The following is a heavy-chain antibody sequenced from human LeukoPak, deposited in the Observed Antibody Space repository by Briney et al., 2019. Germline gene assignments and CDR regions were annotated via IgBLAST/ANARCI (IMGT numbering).Heavy chain of an antibody. J-gene: IGHJ4*02. D-gene: IGHD3-22*01. CDR3: ARGSTYYDSSGQVPFDY. Sequence: GGSLRLSCAASGLTFSSHWMNWVRQAPGKGLEWGSYISGSSSTIYYADSVKGRFTISRDNGKNTLYLQMNSLRAEDAAVYYCARGSTYYDSSGQVPFDYWGQGTLVTVSS. V-gene: IGHV3-48*01. CDR1: GLTFSSHW. CDR2: ISGSSSTI.